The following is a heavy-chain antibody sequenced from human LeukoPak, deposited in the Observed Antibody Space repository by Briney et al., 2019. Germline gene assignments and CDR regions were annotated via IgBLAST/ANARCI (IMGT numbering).Heavy chain of an antibody. J-gene: IGHJ4*02. CDR1: GGSISSSC. D-gene: IGHD2-21*01. CDR2: LYTSGST. Sequence: SETLSLTCTVSGGSISSSCWSWIRQPAGKGLEWIGRLYTSGSTKYNYNPSLKSRVTMSVDTSKNQFSLNLTSVTAADTAVYYCARDPNSALWGQGTLVTVSS. V-gene: IGHV4-4*07. CDR3: ARDPNSAL.